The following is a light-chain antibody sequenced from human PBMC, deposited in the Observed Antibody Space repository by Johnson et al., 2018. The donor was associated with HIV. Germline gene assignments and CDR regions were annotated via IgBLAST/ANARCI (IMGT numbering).Light chain of an antibody. V-gene: IGLV1-51*01. CDR2: DNH. J-gene: IGLJ1*01. Sequence: HSVLTQPPSVSAAPGQKVNISCSGSSSNIGNNYVSWYQQLPGTAPKVLIYDNHKRPSGIPDRFSGSRSGTSATLTITGLQTGDEADYYCGTWDASLSVNVFGPGTKVTVL. CDR3: GTWDASLSVNV. CDR1: SSNIGNNY.